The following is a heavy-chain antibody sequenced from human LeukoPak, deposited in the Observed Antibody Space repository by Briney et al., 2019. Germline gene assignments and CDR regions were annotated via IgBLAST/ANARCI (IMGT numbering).Heavy chain of an antibody. V-gene: IGHV4-34*01. CDR3: ARGAVADY. CDR2: INHSGST. D-gene: IGHD6-19*01. Sequence: SETLSLTCAVYGGSFSGYYWSWIRQPPGKGLEWIGEINHSGSTNYNPSLKSRVTISVDTSKNQFSLKLSSETAADTAVYYCARGAVADYWGQGTLVTVSS. J-gene: IGHJ4*02. CDR1: GGSFSGYY.